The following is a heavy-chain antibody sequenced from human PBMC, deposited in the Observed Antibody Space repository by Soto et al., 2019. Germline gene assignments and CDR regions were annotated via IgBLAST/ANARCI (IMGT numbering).Heavy chain of an antibody. Sequence: SVKVSCKASGGTFSSYAISWVRQAPGQGLEWMGGIIPIFGTANYAQKFQGRVTITADESTSTAYMELSSLRSEDTAVYYCARVIVQAAIRETWLDPWGQGTLVTVSS. CDR1: GGTFSSYA. D-gene: IGHD2-2*01. CDR2: IIPIFGTA. J-gene: IGHJ5*02. CDR3: ARVIVQAAIRETWLDP. V-gene: IGHV1-69*13.